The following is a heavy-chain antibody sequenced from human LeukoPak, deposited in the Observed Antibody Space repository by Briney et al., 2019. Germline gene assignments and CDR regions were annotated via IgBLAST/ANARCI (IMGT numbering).Heavy chain of an antibody. Sequence: ASAKVSCKASGYTFTSYGISWVRQAPGQGLEWMGWISAYNGNTNYAQKLQGRVTMTTDTSTSTAYMELRSLRSDDTAVYYCARDTLRYSSGLPDYWGQGTLVTVSS. V-gene: IGHV1-18*01. D-gene: IGHD6-19*01. CDR2: ISAYNGNT. J-gene: IGHJ4*02. CDR3: ARDTLRYSSGLPDY. CDR1: GYTFTSYG.